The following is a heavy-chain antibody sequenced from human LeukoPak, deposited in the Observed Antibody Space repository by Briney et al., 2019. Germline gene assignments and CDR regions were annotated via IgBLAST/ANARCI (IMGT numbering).Heavy chain of an antibody. J-gene: IGHJ4*02. CDR2: IYWDDDK. CDR1: GFSLSTSGVG. Sequence: SGPTLVKPTQTLTLTCTFSGFSLSTSGVGVGWIRQPPGKALEWLALIYWDDDKRYSPSLKSRLTITKDTSKNQVVLTMTNMDPVDTATYYCARMVIVGATQYFDYWGQGTLVTVSS. D-gene: IGHD1-26*01. CDR3: ARMVIVGATQYFDY. V-gene: IGHV2-5*02.